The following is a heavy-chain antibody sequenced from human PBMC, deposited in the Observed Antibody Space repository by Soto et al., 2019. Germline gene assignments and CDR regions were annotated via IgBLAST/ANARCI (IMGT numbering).Heavy chain of an antibody. CDR3: ARGGRDGYTV. CDR2: INHSGST. J-gene: IGHJ4*02. CDR1: GGSFSGYY. V-gene: IGHV4-34*01. Sequence: PSETLSLTCAVYGGSFSGYYWSWIRQPPGKGLEWIGEINHSGSTNYSPSLKSRVTISVDTSKNQFSLKLSSVTAADTAVYYCARGGRDGYTVWGQGTLVTVSS. D-gene: IGHD5-12*01.